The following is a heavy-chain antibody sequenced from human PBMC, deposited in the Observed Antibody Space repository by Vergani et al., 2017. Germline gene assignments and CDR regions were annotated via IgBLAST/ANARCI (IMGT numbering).Heavy chain of an antibody. D-gene: IGHD3/OR15-3a*01. Sequence: EVQVVESGGGLVQPGGSLRLSCAASGFIFSDHYMDWVRQAPGKGLEWVGRIRNKANDYTTQYAASVKGRFTISRDDSKNTVFLQMNSLKTDDTAVYFCVADVPSQRSQIDFWGRGTLVTVSS. J-gene: IGHJ4*02. V-gene: IGHV3-72*01. CDR1: GFIFSDHY. CDR2: IRNKANDYTT. CDR3: VADVPSQRSQIDF.